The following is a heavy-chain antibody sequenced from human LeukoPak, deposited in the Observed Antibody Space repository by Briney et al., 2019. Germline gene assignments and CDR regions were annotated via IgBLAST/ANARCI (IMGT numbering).Heavy chain of an antibody. CDR3: ARWGITPDAFDI. D-gene: IGHD3-10*01. CDR1: GGSISSSSYY. J-gene: IGHJ3*02. V-gene: IGHV4-39*07. Sequence: SETLSLTCTVSGGSISSSSYYWGWIRQPPGKGLEWIGSIYYSGSTYYNPSLKSRVTISVDTSKNQFSLKLSSVTAADTAVYYCARWGITPDAFDIWGQGTMVTVSS. CDR2: IYYSGST.